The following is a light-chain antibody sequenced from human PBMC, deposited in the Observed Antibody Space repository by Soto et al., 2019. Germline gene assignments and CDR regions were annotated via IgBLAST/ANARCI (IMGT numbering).Light chain of an antibody. J-gene: IGKJ1*01. V-gene: IGKV1-5*03. CDR1: QSISTW. CDR3: QQYNSNSVWT. Sequence: DIQMTQSPSTLSASVGDRVTITCRASQSISTWLAWYQQKPGKVPNLLISKASTLQSGVPSRFSGSGSRTEFTLISSSLQPDDFAPYYCQQYNSNSVWTFGQGTKVEIK. CDR2: KAS.